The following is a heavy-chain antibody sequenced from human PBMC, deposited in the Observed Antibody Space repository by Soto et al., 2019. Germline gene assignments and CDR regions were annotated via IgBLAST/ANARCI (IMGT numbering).Heavy chain of an antibody. D-gene: IGHD6-6*01. CDR3: AAGSIAARPSVFHYGMDV. Sequence: AVKVSCTASGGTFSSCAISWVRQAPGQGLEWMGGIIPIFGTANYAQKFQGRVTMTADKSTGTAYMELSSLRSEDTAVYYWAAGSIAARPSVFHYGMDVWGQGTTVAVYS. CDR1: GGTFSSCA. V-gene: IGHV1-69*06. CDR2: IIPIFGTA. J-gene: IGHJ6*02.